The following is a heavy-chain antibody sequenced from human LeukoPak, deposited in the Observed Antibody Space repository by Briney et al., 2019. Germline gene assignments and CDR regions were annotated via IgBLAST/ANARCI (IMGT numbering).Heavy chain of an antibody. CDR1: GFIVSNTY. CDR3: ARGGAGRDGFDI. CDR2: IYSGGST. D-gene: IGHD3-16*01. V-gene: IGHV3-66*01. J-gene: IGHJ3*02. Sequence: GGSLRLSCAASGFIVSNTYMSSVRQAPRKPLECFSVIYSGGSTYHADSVKGRFTISRDNSKNILYLQMDSLRAEDTAIYYCARGGAGRDGFDIWGQGTMVTVSS.